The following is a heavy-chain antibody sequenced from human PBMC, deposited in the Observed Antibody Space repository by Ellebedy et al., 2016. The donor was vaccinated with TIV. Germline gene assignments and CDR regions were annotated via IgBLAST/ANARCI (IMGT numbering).Heavy chain of an antibody. CDR1: GGSFSDYY. V-gene: IGHV4-59*01. Sequence: SETLSLTCAVYGGSFSDYYWSWIRQPPGKGLEWIGYIYYSGSTNYNPSLKSRVTISVDTSKNQFSLKLSSVTAADTAVYYCARDTRSGLVADWGQGTLVTVSS. CDR2: IYYSGST. J-gene: IGHJ4*02. CDR3: ARDTRSGLVAD. D-gene: IGHD2-15*01.